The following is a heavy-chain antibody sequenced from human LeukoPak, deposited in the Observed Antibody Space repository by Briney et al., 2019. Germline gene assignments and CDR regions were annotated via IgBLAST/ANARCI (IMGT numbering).Heavy chain of an antibody. Sequence: PGGSLRLSCAASGFSFDDYVVHWVRQPPGKGLEWVSLISGDGVSTYYADSVKGRFTISRDNIKNSLYLQMNSLRTEDTALYYCTKDIRPRYSSSSGFDYWGQGTLVTVSS. D-gene: IGHD6-6*01. V-gene: IGHV3-43*02. CDR1: GFSFDDYV. CDR3: TKDIRPRYSSSSGFDY. J-gene: IGHJ4*02. CDR2: ISGDGVST.